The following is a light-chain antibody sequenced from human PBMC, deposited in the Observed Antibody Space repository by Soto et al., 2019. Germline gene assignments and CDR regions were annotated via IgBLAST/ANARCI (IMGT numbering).Light chain of an antibody. CDR1: HDITSY. J-gene: IGKJ1*01. Sequence: DIQMTQSPSSLSASVGDRVTITCQASHDITSYLNWYQHKPGKAPKLLIYDASILEAGVPSRFSGSGSGTDFTLTISSLQPEDFGTYYCQQASSFPWTFGQGTKVEIK. V-gene: IGKV1-33*01. CDR3: QQASSFPWT. CDR2: DAS.